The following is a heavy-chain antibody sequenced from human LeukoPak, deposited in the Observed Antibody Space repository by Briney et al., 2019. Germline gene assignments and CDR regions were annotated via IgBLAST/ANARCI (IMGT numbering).Heavy chain of an antibody. V-gene: IGHV5-51*01. CDR2: IYPCDSDT. CDR3: ARHPGSAYYYYYYMDV. D-gene: IGHD1-14*01. Sequence: GESLKISCKGSGYSFTSYWIGWVRQMPGKGLEWMGIIYPCDSDTRYSPSFQGQVTIPADKSISTAYLPWSSLKASDTAMYYCARHPGSAYYYYYYMDVWGKGTTVTVSS. J-gene: IGHJ6*03. CDR1: GYSFTSYW.